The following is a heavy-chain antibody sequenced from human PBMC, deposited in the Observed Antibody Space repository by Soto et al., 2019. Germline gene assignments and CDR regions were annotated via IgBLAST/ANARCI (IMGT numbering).Heavy chain of an antibody. V-gene: IGHV4-31*03. J-gene: IGHJ4*02. CDR3: ARENMDIPAANGYFDY. Sequence: SETLSLACTVSGGSISSGGYYWSWIRQHPGKGLEWIGYIYYSGSTYYNPSLKSRVTISVDTSKNQFSLKLSSVTAADTAVYYCARENMDIPAANGYFDYWGQGTLVTVSS. CDR2: IYYSGST. CDR1: GGSISSGGYY. D-gene: IGHD2-2*01.